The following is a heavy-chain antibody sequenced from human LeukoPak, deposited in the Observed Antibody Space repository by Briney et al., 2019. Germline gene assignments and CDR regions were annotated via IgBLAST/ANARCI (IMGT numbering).Heavy chain of an antibody. CDR2: ISGSGGGT. CDR1: GFTFSSYA. J-gene: IGHJ4*02. D-gene: IGHD4-11*01. Sequence: PGGSLRLSCAASGFTFSSYAMSWVRQAPGKGLAWVSSISGSGGGTYYADSVKGRFTISRDYSKNTLSLQMNSLRAEDTAVYYGAKDRALDNRNYEVDYWGQGTLVPVSA. V-gene: IGHV3-23*01. CDR3: AKDRALDNRNYEVDY.